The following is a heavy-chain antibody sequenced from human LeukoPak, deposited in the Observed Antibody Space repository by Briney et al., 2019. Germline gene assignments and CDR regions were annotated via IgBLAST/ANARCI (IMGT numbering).Heavy chain of an antibody. CDR2: ISGSNSYI. D-gene: IGHD3-10*01. J-gene: IGHJ4*02. CDR1: GFTFNSYS. CDR3: ARELVRGVQYFDY. Sequence: GGSLRLSCAASGFTFNSYSMNWVRQAPGKGLEWVSSISGSNSYIYYADSMKGRFTISRDNAKNSLYLQMNSLRAEDTAVYYCARELVRGVQYFDYWGQGTLVTVSS. V-gene: IGHV3-21*01.